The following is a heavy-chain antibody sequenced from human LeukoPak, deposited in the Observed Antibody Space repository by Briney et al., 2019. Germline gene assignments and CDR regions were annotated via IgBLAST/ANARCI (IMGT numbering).Heavy chain of an antibody. CDR2: ISWNSGSV. V-gene: IGHV3-9*01. J-gene: IGHJ5*02. CDR1: GFTFDDYA. Sequence: GGSLRLSCAASGFTFDDYAMHWVRRAPGKGLEWVSGISWNSGSVAYADSVKGRFTISRDNAKNSLYLQMNSLRAEDTALYYCAKGGYSGYESWFDPWGQGTLVTVSS. CDR3: AKGGYSGYESWFDP. D-gene: IGHD5-12*01.